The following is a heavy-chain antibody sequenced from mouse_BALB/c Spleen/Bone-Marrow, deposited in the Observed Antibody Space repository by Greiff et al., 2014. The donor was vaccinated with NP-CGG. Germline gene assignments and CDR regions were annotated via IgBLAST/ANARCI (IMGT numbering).Heavy chain of an antibody. Sequence: VQLQQSGAELVKPGASVKLSCPASGFNIKDTYMHWVKQRPEQGLEWIGRIDPANGNTKYDPKFQGKATITADTSSNTAYLQLSSLTSEDTAVYYCANYYYGGSYGFAYCGPRTLVTGS. CDR2: IDPANGNT. J-gene: IGHJ3*01. V-gene: IGHV14-3*02. CDR3: ANYYYGGSYGFAY. CDR1: GFNIKDTY. D-gene: IGHD1-1*01.